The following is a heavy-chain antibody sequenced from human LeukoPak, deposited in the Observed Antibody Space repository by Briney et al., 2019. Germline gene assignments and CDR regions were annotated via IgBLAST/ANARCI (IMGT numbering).Heavy chain of an antibody. J-gene: IGHJ4*02. CDR1: GFTFNNYA. Sequence: PGGSLRLSCAASGFTFNNYAMNWVRQAPGQGLEWVSGISAGGGTTDYADSVKGRFTISRDNSENTVFLQMNYLRGEDTAIYYCAKDQGGYPRPIDYWGLGTLVTVSS. CDR3: AKDQGGYPRPIDY. D-gene: IGHD1-26*01. V-gene: IGHV3-23*01. CDR2: ISAGGGTT.